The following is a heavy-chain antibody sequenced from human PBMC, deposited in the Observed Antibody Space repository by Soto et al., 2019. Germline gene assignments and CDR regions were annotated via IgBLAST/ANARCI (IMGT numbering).Heavy chain of an antibody. V-gene: IGHV3-7*03. CDR3: AKGGHIDF. Sequence: GGSLRLSCAASGFTFSTYWMSWVRQVPGTGLEWVANIKADGSETYYVDSVRGRFTISRDNAKTSLFLQLNSLRAEDTAVYYCAKGGHIDFCGQGTLVTVSS. CDR2: IKADGSET. CDR1: GFTFSTYW. J-gene: IGHJ4*02. D-gene: IGHD3-16*01.